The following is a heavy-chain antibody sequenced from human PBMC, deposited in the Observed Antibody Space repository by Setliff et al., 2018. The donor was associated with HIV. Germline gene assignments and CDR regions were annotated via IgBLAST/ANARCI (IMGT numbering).Heavy chain of an antibody. CDR3: ARAPGEAYNFWSDYKVAGAFDI. J-gene: IGHJ3*02. CDR1: GGSISSRNW. V-gene: IGHV4-4*02. D-gene: IGHD3-3*01. CDR2: IYHSGST. Sequence: SETLSLTCTVSGGSISSRNWWSWVRQPPGKGLEWIGEIYHSGSTNYNPSLKSRVTISVDKSTNQVSLRLNSVTAADTAVYYCARAPGEAYNFWSDYKVAGAFDIWGQGTMVTVSS.